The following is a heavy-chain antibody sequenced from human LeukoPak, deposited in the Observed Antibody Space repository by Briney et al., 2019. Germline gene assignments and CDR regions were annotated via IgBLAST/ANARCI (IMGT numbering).Heavy chain of an antibody. J-gene: IGHJ6*02. CDR1: GFTFSSYG. CDR2: IRYDGSNK. D-gene: IGHD3-10*01. V-gene: IGHV3-30*02. CDR3: AKVGLLWFGELLPPLDGMDV. Sequence: GGSLRLSCAASGFTFSSYGMHWVRQAPGKGLEWVAFIRYDGSNKYYADSVKGRFTISRDNSKNTLYLQMNSLRAEDTAVYYCAKVGLLWFGELLPPLDGMDVWGQGTTVTVSS.